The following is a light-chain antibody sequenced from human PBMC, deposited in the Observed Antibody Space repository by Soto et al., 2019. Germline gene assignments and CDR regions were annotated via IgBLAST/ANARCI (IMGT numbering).Light chain of an antibody. CDR3: QQLKSYPLT. CDR1: LTIGDS. V-gene: IGKV1-9*01. CDR2: GAS. Sequence: DIRMTQSPSSLSASVGDRVTITCRASLTIGDSLSWFQQKVGKPPTLLIYGASALQSGVPARFSGSGSGTEFTLTVSSLQPEDFATYYCQQLKSYPLTFGGGTKVDIK. J-gene: IGKJ4*01.